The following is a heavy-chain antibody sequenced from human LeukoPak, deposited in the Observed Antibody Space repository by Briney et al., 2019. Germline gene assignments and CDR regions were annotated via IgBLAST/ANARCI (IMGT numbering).Heavy chain of an antibody. CDR1: VFTFDSYA. Sequence: PGCALRLSCADSVFTFDSYAMSGLRQAPGKGLEGVSGISGSGGSTYYADYVKGRFTISRDNSKNTLYLQMNSLRAEDTAVYYCAKAGPTLRTYNWLDPWGQGTLVAVSS. CDR2: ISGSGGST. V-gene: IGHV3-23*01. J-gene: IGHJ5*02. CDR3: AKAGPTLRTYNWLDP. D-gene: IGHD1-14*01.